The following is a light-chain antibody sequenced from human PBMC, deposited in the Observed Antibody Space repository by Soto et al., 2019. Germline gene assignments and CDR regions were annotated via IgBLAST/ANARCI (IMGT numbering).Light chain of an antibody. CDR3: QQYGSSPYT. J-gene: IGKJ2*01. CDR2: GAS. CDR1: QSVTSSY. Sequence: EIVLTQSPGTLSLSPGERATLSCRASQSVTSSYLACYQQKPGQAPRLLIYGASSRATGIPDRFSGSGSGTDFTLTISRQEPEDFAVYYCQQYGSSPYTFGQGTKREIK. V-gene: IGKV3-20*01.